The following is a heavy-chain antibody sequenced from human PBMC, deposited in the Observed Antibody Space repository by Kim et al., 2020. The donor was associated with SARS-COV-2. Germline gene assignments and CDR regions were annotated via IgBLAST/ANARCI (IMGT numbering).Heavy chain of an antibody. V-gene: IGHV4-30-2*05. Sequence: SRVTISVDTSKNQFSLKLSSVTAADTAVYYCARADYGDLPYPLSYWYFDLWGRGTLVTVSS. D-gene: IGHD4-17*01. J-gene: IGHJ2*01. CDR3: ARADYGDLPYPLSYWYFDL.